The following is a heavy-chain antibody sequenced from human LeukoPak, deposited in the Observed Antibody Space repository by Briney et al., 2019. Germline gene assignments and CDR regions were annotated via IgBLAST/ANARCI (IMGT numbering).Heavy chain of an antibody. D-gene: IGHD3-9*01. CDR2: ISSSSSYI. V-gene: IGHV3-21*01. CDR1: GFSFNNYA. Sequence: GGSLRLSCVDSGFSFNNYAMTWVRQAPGKGLEWVSSISSSSSYIYYAESVKGRFTMSRDNAKNSLYLQMNSLRAEDTAVYYCARATTYDILTGYFDYWGQGTLVTVSS. J-gene: IGHJ4*02. CDR3: ARATTYDILTGYFDY.